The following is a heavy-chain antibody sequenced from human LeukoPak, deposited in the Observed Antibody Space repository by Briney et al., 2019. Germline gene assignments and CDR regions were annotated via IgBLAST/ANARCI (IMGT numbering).Heavy chain of an antibody. CDR2: IYYRSKWYN. Sequence: PSQTLSLTCAISGDSVSSNSDAWNWIRQSPSRGLEWLGRIYYRSKWYNDYAVSVKSRITINPDTSKNQFSLHLNSVTPEDTAVYYCARGSGSNYGLYNFDYWGQGTLVTVSS. CDR3: ARGSGSNYGLYNFDY. D-gene: IGHD1-26*01. V-gene: IGHV6-1*01. J-gene: IGHJ4*02. CDR1: GDSVSSNSDA.